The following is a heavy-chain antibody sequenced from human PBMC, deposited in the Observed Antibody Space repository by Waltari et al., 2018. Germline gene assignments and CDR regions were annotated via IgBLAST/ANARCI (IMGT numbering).Heavy chain of an antibody. CDR1: GFTFSSYG. D-gene: IGHD6-13*01. CDR2: IWYDGSNK. Sequence: QVQLVESGGGVVQPGRSLRLSCAASGFTFSSYGMHWVRQAPGKGLGWVAVIWYDGSNKYYAESVKGRFTIARDNSKNTLYLQMNSLRAEDTAVYYCASEGSSSWLGNSYYYYGMDVWGQGTTVTVSS. J-gene: IGHJ6*02. V-gene: IGHV3-33*01. CDR3: ASEGSSSWLGNSYYYYGMDV.